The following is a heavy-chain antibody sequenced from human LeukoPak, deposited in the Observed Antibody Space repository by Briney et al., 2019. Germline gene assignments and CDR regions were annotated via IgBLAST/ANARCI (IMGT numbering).Heavy chain of an antibody. CDR1: GFIFSNYG. CDR3: AKGDSN. Sequence: PGGSLRLSCTTSGFIFSNYGMHWVRQAPGKGLEWVALIRNDIPKDGINKYYADSVRGRFTISRDNSKNTVYLQMNSLRVADTAMYYCAKGDSNWAQGTLVTVSS. D-gene: IGHD6-13*01. CDR2: IRNDIPKDGINK. V-gene: IGHV3-30*02. J-gene: IGHJ4*02.